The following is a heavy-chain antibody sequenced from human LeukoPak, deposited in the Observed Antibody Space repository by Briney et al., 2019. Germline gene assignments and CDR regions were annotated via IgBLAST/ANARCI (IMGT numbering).Heavy chain of an antibody. V-gene: IGHV3-48*03. CDR1: GFTFSSYE. CDR2: ISSSGSTI. D-gene: IGHD4-17*01. Sequence: GGSLRLSCAASGFTFSSYEMNWVRQAPGKGLEWVSYISSSGSTIYYADSVKGRFTISRDNAKNSLYLQMNSLRAEDTAVYYCARVFFLMGRYGSEPQDAFDIWGQGTMVTVSS. CDR3: ARVFFLMGRYGSEPQDAFDI. J-gene: IGHJ3*02.